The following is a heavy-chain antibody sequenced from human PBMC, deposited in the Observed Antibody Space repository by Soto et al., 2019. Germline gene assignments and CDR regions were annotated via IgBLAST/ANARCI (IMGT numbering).Heavy chain of an antibody. D-gene: IGHD2-2*01. CDR3: ARDTSHYFDH. V-gene: IGHV1-18*01. CDR1: GYTFITYG. Sequence: QVHLVQSGAEVKKPGASVKVSCEASGYTFITYGISWGRQAPGQGLEWMGWITPYNGKTNYAQKVQDRVTMTTDTSTGTAYLELRSLRSDDSAVYYCARDTSHYFDHWGQGTLVTVSS. CDR2: ITPYNGKT. J-gene: IGHJ4*02.